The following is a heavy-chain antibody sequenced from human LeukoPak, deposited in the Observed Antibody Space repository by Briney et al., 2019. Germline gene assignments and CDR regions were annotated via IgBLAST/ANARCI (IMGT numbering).Heavy chain of an antibody. D-gene: IGHD6-19*01. CDR1: GYTFTSYA. CDR2: INPTFGTT. V-gene: IGHV1-69*06. J-gene: IGHJ4*02. CDR3: AGRSGWYIGYY. Sequence: ASVKVSCKASGYTFTSYAMNWVRQAPGQGLEWMGEINPTFGTTTYAQRFQGRVTITADRSTNTVFMDMSSLRAEDTAVYYCAGRSGWYIGYYWGQGTLVTVSP.